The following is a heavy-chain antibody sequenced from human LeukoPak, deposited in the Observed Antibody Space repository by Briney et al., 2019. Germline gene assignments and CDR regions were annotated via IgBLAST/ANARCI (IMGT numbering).Heavy chain of an antibody. V-gene: IGHV3-48*03. Sequence: GGSLRLSCTVSGFTFSGYEMNWVRQAPGKGREGVSYISSSGSTIFYADSVKGRFTISRDNAKNSLYLQMNGLSAEDTAVYYCARRGIQLWPHDDYWGQGTLVTVSS. CDR1: GFTFSGYE. CDR2: ISSSGSTI. J-gene: IGHJ4*02. D-gene: IGHD5-18*01. CDR3: ARRGIQLWPHDDY.